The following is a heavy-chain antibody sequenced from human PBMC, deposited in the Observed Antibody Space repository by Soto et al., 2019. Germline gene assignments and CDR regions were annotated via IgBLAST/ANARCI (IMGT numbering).Heavy chain of an antibody. Sequence: QVQLQESGPGLVKPSQTLSLTCTVSGGSISSGGYYWSWVRQHPGKGLEWIGCIYYSGNTYYNPSLXXXVXXSVDTSKNQFSLKLSSVTAAATAVYYCARGPPLGYWGQGTLVTVSS. V-gene: IGHV4-31*03. CDR3: ARGPPLGY. J-gene: IGHJ4*02. CDR1: GGSISSGGYY. CDR2: IYYSGNT.